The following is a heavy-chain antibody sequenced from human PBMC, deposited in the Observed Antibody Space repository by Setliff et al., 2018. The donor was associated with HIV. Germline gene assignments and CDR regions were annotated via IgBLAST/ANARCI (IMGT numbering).Heavy chain of an antibody. Sequence: GGSLRLSCAASGFTFSNYWMTWVRQAPGKGLEWVAQINRDGTEKYYVDSVKGRFTISRDNSKNTLDLQMNSLRAEDTAIYYCARDPRPMDVWGKGTTVTVSS. CDR2: INRDGTEK. CDR3: ARDPRPMDV. CDR1: GFTFSNYW. V-gene: IGHV3-7*03. J-gene: IGHJ6*04.